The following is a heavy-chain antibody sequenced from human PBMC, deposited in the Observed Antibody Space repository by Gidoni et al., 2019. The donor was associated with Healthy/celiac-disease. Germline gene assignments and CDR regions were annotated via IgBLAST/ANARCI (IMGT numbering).Heavy chain of an antibody. V-gene: IGHV4-39*01. D-gene: IGHD6-19*01. CDR2: IYYSGST. J-gene: IGHJ5*02. Sequence: QLQLQESGPGLVKPSETLSLTCTVPGGSISSSSYYCGWIRQPPGQGLEWIGSIYYSGSTYYNPSLKSRVTISVDTSKNQFSLKLSSVTAADTAVYYCAPETSVAGWETRFDPWGQGTLVTVSS. CDR1: GGSISSSSYY. CDR3: APETSVAGWETRFDP.